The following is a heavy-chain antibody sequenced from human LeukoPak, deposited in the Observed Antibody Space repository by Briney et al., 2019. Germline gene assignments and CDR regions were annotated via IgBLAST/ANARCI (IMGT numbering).Heavy chain of an antibody. CDR3: ANHGGQYYYDSSGYQEPYYFDY. Sequence: GGSLRLSCAASGFTFSSYAMHWVRQAPGKGLEWVAVISYDGSNKYYADSVKGRFTISRDNSKNTLYLQMNSLRAEDTAVYYCANHGGQYYYDSSGYQEPYYFDYWGQGTLVTVSS. CDR2: ISYDGSNK. D-gene: IGHD3-22*01. V-gene: IGHV3-30*04. J-gene: IGHJ4*02. CDR1: GFTFSSYA.